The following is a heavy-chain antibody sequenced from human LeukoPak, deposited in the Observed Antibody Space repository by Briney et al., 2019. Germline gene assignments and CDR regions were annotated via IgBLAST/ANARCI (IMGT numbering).Heavy chain of an antibody. J-gene: IGHJ4*02. CDR2: IYYSGST. Sequence: PSETLSLTCTVSGGSISSGDYYWSWIRQPPGKGLEWIGYIYYSGSTYYNPSLKSRVTISVDTSKNQFSLKLSSVTAADTAVYYCARELRYFDWLHFDYWGQGTLVTVSS. V-gene: IGHV4-30-4*01. D-gene: IGHD3-9*01. CDR3: ARELRYFDWLHFDY. CDR1: GGSISSGDYY.